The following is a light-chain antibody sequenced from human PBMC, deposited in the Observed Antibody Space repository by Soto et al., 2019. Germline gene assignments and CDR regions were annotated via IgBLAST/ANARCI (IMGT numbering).Light chain of an antibody. CDR1: QSISNH. Sequence: DIQMTQSPSSLSASVEDRVIITCRASQSISNHLNWYQQKPGKAPKLLIFAASSLQSGVPSRFSGSRSGPDFTLPIRILQPADFATYYCHQSYSSPPTFCQGTKVEIK. CDR3: HQSYSSPPT. V-gene: IGKV1-39*01. CDR2: AAS. J-gene: IGKJ1*01.